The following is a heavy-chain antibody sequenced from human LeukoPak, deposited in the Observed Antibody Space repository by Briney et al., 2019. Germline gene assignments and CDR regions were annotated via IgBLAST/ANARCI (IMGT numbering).Heavy chain of an antibody. J-gene: IGHJ4*02. CDR1: GFTFSTYA. CDR2: ISTTGDNT. V-gene: IGHV3-23*01. Sequence: GGSLRLSCAASGFTFSTYAMSWVRQAPGKGLEWVSAISTTGDNTYYADSVKGRFTISRDNSKNTQFLQMNSLRAEDTAAYYCLGYCSGGSCYSGAHWGQGTLVTVSS. D-gene: IGHD2-15*01. CDR3: LGYCSGGSCYSGAH.